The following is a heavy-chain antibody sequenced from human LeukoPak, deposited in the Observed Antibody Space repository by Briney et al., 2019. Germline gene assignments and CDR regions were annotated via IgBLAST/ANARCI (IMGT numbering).Heavy chain of an antibody. J-gene: IGHJ5*02. CDR3: ARAARFVELDVDR. V-gene: IGHV4-59*01. CDR2: IYFSGIT. D-gene: IGHD3-10*01. Sequence: SETLSLTCTVSGGSISSFSWSWIRQPPGKGLEWIGYIYFSGITNYNPSLKSRVTISVDTSKNQFSLKLKSVTAADTAVYYCARAARFVELDVDRWGQGALVTVSS. CDR1: GGSISSFS.